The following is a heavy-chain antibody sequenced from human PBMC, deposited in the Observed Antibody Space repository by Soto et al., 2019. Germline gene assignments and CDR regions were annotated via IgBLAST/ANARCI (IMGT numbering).Heavy chain of an antibody. CDR3: ARRYCSSASCPRNYYGMDV. V-gene: IGHV5-10-1*01. Sequence: LKISCQGSGYNFASYWISWVRQMPGKDLEWMGRIDPIDSYTNYSPSFQGHVTISADKSISTAYLQWSSLKASDTAMYYCARRYCSSASCPRNYYGMDVWGQGTTVTVSS. CDR2: IDPIDSYT. D-gene: IGHD2-2*01. J-gene: IGHJ6*02. CDR1: GYNFASYW.